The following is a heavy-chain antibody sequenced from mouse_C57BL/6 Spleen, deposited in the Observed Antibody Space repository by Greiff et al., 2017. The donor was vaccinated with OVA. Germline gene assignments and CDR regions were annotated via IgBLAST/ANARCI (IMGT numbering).Heavy chain of an antibody. CDR2: IWSDGST. CDR1: GFSLTSYG. V-gene: IGHV2-6-1*01. J-gene: IGHJ4*01. D-gene: IGHD3-2*02. CDR3: ARQSSGYPYYYAMDY. Sequence: VKVEESGPGLVAPSQSLSITCTVSGFSLTSYGVHWVRQPPGKGLEWLVVIWSDGSTTYNSALKSRLSISKDNSKSQVFLKMNSLQTDDTAMYYCARQSSGYPYYYAMDYWGQGTSVTVSS.